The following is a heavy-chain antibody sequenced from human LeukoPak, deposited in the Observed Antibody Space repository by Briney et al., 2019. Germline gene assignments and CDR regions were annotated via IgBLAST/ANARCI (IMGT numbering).Heavy chain of an antibody. Sequence: SETLSLTCTVSGGSISSSSYYWGWIRQPPGKGLEWIGSIYYSGSTYYNPSLKSRVTISVDTSKNQFSLKLSSVTAADTAVYYCARDHSWELERDAFDIWGQGTMVTVSS. CDR3: ARDHSWELERDAFDI. CDR2: IYYSGST. V-gene: IGHV4-39*07. J-gene: IGHJ3*02. D-gene: IGHD1-26*01. CDR1: GGSISSSSYY.